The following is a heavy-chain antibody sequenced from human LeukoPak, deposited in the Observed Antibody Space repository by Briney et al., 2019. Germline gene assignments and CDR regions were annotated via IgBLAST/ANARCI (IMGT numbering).Heavy chain of an antibody. Sequence: PGGALRLSCEASGFRFSYDEMSWVREAPGEGVEWLSYINSGGSGIHYAGSVSGRFTISRDNAKNSLYLQMNSLRVEDTAVYYCAAVGRAGHPGYWGQGTLVTVSS. CDR3: AAVGRAGHPGY. J-gene: IGHJ4*02. CDR2: INSGGSGI. CDR1: GFRFSYDE. V-gene: IGHV3-48*03. D-gene: IGHD2-2*01.